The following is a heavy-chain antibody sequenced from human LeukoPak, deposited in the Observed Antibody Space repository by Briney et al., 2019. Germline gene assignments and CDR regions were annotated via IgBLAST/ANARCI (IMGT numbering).Heavy chain of an antibody. CDR2: IYPGDSDT. CDR1: GYSFTSYW. CDR3: ARHGIAARSHYYYYMDV. J-gene: IGHJ6*03. V-gene: IGHV5-51*01. Sequence: GESLKISCQGSGYSFTSYWIGWVRQLPGKGLEWMGIIYPGDSDTRYSPSFQGQVTISADKSISTAYLQWSSLKASDTAMYYCARHGIAARSHYYYYMDVWGKGTTVTVSS. D-gene: IGHD6-6*01.